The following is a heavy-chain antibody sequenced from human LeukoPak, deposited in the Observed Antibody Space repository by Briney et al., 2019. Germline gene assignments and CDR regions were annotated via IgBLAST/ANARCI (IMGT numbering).Heavy chain of an antibody. Sequence: PSETLSLTCTVSGGSIGSSSYYWGWIRQPPGKGLEWIGSIYYSGSTYYNPSLKSRVTISVDTSKNQFSLKLSSVTAADTAVYYCARQEAYYDFWSGPNPTNWFDPWGQGTLVTVSS. CDR2: IYYSGST. D-gene: IGHD3-3*01. V-gene: IGHV4-39*01. J-gene: IGHJ5*02. CDR3: ARQEAYYDFWSGPNPTNWFDP. CDR1: GGSIGSSSYY.